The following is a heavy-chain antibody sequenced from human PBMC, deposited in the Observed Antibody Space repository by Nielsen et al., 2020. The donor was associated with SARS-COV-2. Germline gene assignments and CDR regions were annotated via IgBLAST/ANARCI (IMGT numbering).Heavy chain of an antibody. V-gene: IGHV3-33*06. Sequence: GGSLRLSCAASGFTFSSYGMHWVRQAPGKGLEWVAVIWYDGSNKYYADSVKGRFTISRDNSKNTLYLQMNSLRAEDTAVYYCAKDRGSSSLIDYWGQGTLVTVSS. J-gene: IGHJ4*02. D-gene: IGHD6-13*01. CDR1: GFTFSSYG. CDR3: AKDRGSSSLIDY. CDR2: IWYDGSNK.